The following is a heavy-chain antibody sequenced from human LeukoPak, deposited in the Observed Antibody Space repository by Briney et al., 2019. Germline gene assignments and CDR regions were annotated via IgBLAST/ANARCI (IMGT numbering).Heavy chain of an antibody. CDR2: MNTNSGST. V-gene: IGHV1-8*01. CDR3: ARGPNYDFWGGNYYYYMDV. D-gene: IGHD3-3*01. J-gene: IGHJ6*03. Sequence: ASVSVSSEASVYTFTNYDTNWVRQAPGQGLEWMGWMNTNSGSTGYAQKIRGRGTLTWDTSISTAYMELSSLISEHTAVYYCARGPNYDFWGGNYYYYMDVWGKGTTVTVSS. CDR1: VYTFTNYD.